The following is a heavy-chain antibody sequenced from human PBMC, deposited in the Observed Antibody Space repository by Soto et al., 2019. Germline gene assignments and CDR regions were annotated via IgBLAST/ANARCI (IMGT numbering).Heavy chain of an antibody. Sequence: QVQLVQSGAEVKKPGASVKVSCKASGYTFTSYDINWVRQATGQGLEWMGWMNPNSANTGYAQKFQGRLTMTRNTSIRTADTELSSPRSEDPAGYYWARSDGYNPNGFDPWGQGALVTVPS. V-gene: IGHV1-8*01. D-gene: IGHD2-21*01. CDR2: MNPNSANT. CDR1: GYTFTSYD. CDR3: ARSDGYNPNGFDP. J-gene: IGHJ5*02.